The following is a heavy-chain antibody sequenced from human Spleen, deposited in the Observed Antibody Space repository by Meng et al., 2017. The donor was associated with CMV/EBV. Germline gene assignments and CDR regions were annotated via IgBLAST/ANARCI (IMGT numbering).Heavy chain of an antibody. D-gene: IGHD3-3*01. Sequence: SETLSLTCTVSGYSISSGYYWGWIRQPPGKGLEWIGSIYHSGSTYYNPSLKSRVTISVDTSKNQFSLKLSSVTAADTAVYYCARDVRAIFGVVGGWFDPWGQGTLVTVSS. J-gene: IGHJ5*02. CDR3: ARDVRAIFGVVGGWFDP. CDR2: IYHSGST. CDR1: GYSISSGYY. V-gene: IGHV4-38-2*02.